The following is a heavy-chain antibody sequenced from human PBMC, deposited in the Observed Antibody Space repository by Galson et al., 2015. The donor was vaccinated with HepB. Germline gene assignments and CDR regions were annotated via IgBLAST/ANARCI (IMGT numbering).Heavy chain of an antibody. D-gene: IGHD5-12*01. CDR3: ARLGLRTRGGWLHPLDY. CDR1: GFTFSSYA. V-gene: IGHV3-30-3*01. J-gene: IGHJ4*01. CDR2: ISYDGSNK. Sequence: SLRLSCAASGFTFSSYAMHWVRQAPGKGLEWVAVISYDGSNKYYADSVKGRFTISRDNSKNTLYLQMNSLRAEDTAMYYCARLGLRTRGGWLHPLDYWGQGTLVTVSS.